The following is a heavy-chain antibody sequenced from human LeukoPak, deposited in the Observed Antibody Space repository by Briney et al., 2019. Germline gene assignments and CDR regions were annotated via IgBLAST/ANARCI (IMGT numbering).Heavy chain of an antibody. D-gene: IGHD2-2*01. V-gene: IGHV1-2*02. CDR1: GYTFTGYY. CDR2: INPNSGGT. J-gene: IGHJ5*02. Sequence: ASVKVSCKASGYTFTGYYMHWVRQAPGQGLEWMGWINPNSGGTNYAQKFQGRVTMTMDTSISTAYMELSRLRSDDTAVYYCASSGCSSTSCYPGWFDPWGQGTLVTVSS. CDR3: ASSGCSSTSCYPGWFDP.